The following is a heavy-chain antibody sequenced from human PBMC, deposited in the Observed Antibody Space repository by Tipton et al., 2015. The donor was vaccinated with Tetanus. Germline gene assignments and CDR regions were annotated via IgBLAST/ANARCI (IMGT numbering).Heavy chain of an antibody. J-gene: IGHJ6*02. Sequence: AVSGFTFTNDAMSWVRLAPGKGLEWLSGISWNSGNIGYADSVKGRFTISRDNAKNSLYLQMNSLRAEDTALYYCAKDNGGYSSSWRYGMDVWGQGTTVTVSS. D-gene: IGHD6-13*01. V-gene: IGHV3-9*01. CDR2: ISWNSGNI. CDR3: AKDNGGYSSSWRYGMDV. CDR1: GFTFTNDA.